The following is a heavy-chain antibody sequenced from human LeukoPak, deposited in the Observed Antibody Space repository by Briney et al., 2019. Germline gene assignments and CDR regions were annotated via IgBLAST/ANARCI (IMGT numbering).Heavy chain of an antibody. V-gene: IGHV3-21*01. CDR2: ISSSSSYI. D-gene: IGHD6-6*01. J-gene: IGHJ6*03. Sequence: GGSLRLSCAASGFTFSSYWMSWVRQAPGKGLEGVSSISSSSSYIYYADSVKGRFTISRDNAKNSLYLQMNSLRAEDTAVYYRARAGSSSSFAYYYYYYMDVWGKGTTVTVSS. CDR1: GFTFSSYW. CDR3: ARAGSSSSFAYYYYYYMDV.